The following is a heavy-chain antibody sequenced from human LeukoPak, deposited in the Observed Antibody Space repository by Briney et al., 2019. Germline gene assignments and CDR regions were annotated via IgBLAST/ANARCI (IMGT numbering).Heavy chain of an antibody. Sequence: GGSLRLSCAASGFTSSSYGMSWVRQAPGKGLEWVAFIRYDGSYKYYADSVKGRFTISRDNSKNTLYLQMNSLRAEDTGVYYCAKEATVTPGNVNWFDTWGQGTLVTVSS. CDR3: AKEATVTPGNVNWFDT. CDR2: IRYDGSYK. V-gene: IGHV3-30*02. CDR1: GFTSSSYG. D-gene: IGHD4-17*01. J-gene: IGHJ5*02.